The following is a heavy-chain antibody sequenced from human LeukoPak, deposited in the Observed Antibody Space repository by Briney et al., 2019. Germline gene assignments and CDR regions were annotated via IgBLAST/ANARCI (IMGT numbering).Heavy chain of an antibody. D-gene: IGHD1-26*01. J-gene: IGHJ3*02. CDR1: GITFSSYG. V-gene: IGHV3-33*01. Sequence: LSGGSLRLSCSASGITFSSYGMNWVRQAPGKGLEWVAVIWYDGSNKYYGDSVKGRFTISRDNSKNTLYLQMNSLRAEDTAVYYCARHRHSGSHYRPDAFDIWGQGTMVTVSS. CDR3: ARHRHSGSHYRPDAFDI. CDR2: IWYDGSNK.